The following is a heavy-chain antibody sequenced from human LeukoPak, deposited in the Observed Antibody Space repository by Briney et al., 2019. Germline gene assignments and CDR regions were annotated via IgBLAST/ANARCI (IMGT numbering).Heavy chain of an antibody. J-gene: IGHJ5*02. CDR2: INPNSGGT. D-gene: IGHD6-13*01. V-gene: IGHV1-2*02. CDR1: GYTFTGYC. Sequence: GASVKVSCKASGYTFTGYCMHWVRQAPGQGLEWMGWINPNSGGTNYAQKFQGRVTMTRDTSISTAYMELSRLRSDDTAVYYCARDVPWGSSWHRNWFDPWGQGTLVTVSS. CDR3: ARDVPWGSSWHRNWFDP.